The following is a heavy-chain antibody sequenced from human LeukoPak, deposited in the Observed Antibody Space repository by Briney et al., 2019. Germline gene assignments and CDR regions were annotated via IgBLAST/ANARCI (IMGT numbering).Heavy chain of an antibody. V-gene: IGHV4-38-2*02. D-gene: IGHD1-26*01. CDR2: IYHSGST. J-gene: IGHJ3*02. CDR1: GYSISSGYY. CDR3: ARDQSGSPEGFDI. Sequence: KPSETLSLTCAVSGYSISSGYYWGWIRQPPGKGLEWVGSIYHSGSTYYNPSLKSRVTISVDTSKNQFSLKLSSVTAADTAVYYCARDQSGSPEGFDIWGQGTMVTVSS.